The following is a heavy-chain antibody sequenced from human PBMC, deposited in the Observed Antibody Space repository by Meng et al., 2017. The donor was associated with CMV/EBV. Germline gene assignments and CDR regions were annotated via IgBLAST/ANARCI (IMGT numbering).Heavy chain of an antibody. V-gene: IGHV3-33*01. Sequence: GESLKISCAASGFTFSSYGMHWVRQAPGKGLEWVAVIWYDGSNKYYADSVKGRFTISRDNSKNTLYLQMNSLRAEDTAVYYCARDLCGDSSCSPFGYWGQGALVTVSS. CDR2: IWYDGSNK. CDR1: GFTFSSYG. D-gene: IGHD2-15*01. CDR3: ARDLCGDSSCSPFGY. J-gene: IGHJ4*02.